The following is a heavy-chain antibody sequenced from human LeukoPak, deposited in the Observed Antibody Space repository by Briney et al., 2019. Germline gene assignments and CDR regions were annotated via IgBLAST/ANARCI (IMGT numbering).Heavy chain of an antibody. D-gene: IGHD2-21*01. Sequence: QPGGSLRLSCAASGFTVSSNYMSWVRQAPGKGLEWVAVIYSGGSTYYADSVKGRFTISRDNSKNTLYLQMSSLRAEDTAVYYCAKFLPTHIVVANYYFDYWGQGTLVTVSS. CDR3: AKFLPTHIVVANYYFDY. J-gene: IGHJ4*02. CDR2: IYSGGST. V-gene: IGHV3-53*01. CDR1: GFTVSSNY.